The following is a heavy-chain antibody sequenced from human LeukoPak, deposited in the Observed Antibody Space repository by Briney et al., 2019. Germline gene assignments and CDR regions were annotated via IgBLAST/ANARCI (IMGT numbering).Heavy chain of an antibody. CDR3: TTDIPFTSGGAIAY. Sequence: PGGSLRLSCAASGFTFSSYWMHWVRQAPGKGLVWVSRINSDGSSTSYADSVKGRFTISRDDSRNTLYLQMNSLKTEDTAFYYCTTDIPFTSGGAIAYWGQGTLVTVSS. J-gene: IGHJ4*02. CDR2: INSDGSST. CDR1: GFTFSSYW. D-gene: IGHD3-16*02. V-gene: IGHV3-74*01.